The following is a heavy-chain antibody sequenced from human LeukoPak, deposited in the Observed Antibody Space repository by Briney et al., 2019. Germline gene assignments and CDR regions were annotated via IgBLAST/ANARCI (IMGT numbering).Heavy chain of an antibody. CDR1: GFTFSSYW. Sequence: GGSLRLPCAASGFTFSSYWMSWVRQAPGKGLEWVANIKQDGSEKYYVDSVKGRFTISRDNAKNSLYLQMNSLRAEDTAVYYCARDHCGGDCVIDYWGQGTLVTVSS. CDR3: ARDHCGGDCVIDY. CDR2: IKQDGSEK. V-gene: IGHV3-7*01. J-gene: IGHJ4*02. D-gene: IGHD2-21*02.